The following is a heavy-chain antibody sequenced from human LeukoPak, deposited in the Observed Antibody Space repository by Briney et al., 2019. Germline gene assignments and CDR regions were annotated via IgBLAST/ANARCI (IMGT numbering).Heavy chain of an antibody. CDR3: ARREGYCSSTSCQNWFDP. D-gene: IGHD2-2*01. J-gene: IGHJ5*02. CDR2: IYTSGST. Sequence: SETLSLTCTVSGGSISSYYWSWIRQPPGKGLEWIGYIYTSGSTNYNPPLKSRVTISVDTSKNQFSLKLSSVTAADTAVYYCARREGYCSSTSCQNWFDPWGQGNLVTVSS. V-gene: IGHV4-4*09. CDR1: GGSISSYY.